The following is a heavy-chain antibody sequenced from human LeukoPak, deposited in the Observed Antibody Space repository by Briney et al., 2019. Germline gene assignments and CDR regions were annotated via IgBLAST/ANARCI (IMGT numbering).Heavy chain of an antibody. D-gene: IGHD3-22*01. CDR1: GGSISSSSYY. Sequence: SETLSLTCTVSGGSISSSSYYWGWIRQPPGKGLEWIGSIYYSGSTYYNPSLKSRVTISVDTSKNQFSLKLSSVTAADTAVYYCARDPVYYYDSSGYYDASDWGQGTLVTDSS. V-gene: IGHV4-39*07. CDR2: IYYSGST. J-gene: IGHJ4*02. CDR3: ARDPVYYYDSSGYYDASD.